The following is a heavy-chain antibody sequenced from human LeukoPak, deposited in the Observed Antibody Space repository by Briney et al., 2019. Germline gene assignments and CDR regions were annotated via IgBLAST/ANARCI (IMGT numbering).Heavy chain of an antibody. Sequence: GGSLRLSCAASGFTFSSYSMNWVRQALGKGLEWVSSISSSSSYIYYADSVKGRFTISRDNAKNSLYLQMNSLRAEDTAVYYCARGRGVVVITYMDVWGKGTTVTISS. CDR1: GFTFSSYS. CDR2: ISSSSSYI. D-gene: IGHD3-22*01. J-gene: IGHJ6*03. V-gene: IGHV3-21*04. CDR3: ARGRGVVVITYMDV.